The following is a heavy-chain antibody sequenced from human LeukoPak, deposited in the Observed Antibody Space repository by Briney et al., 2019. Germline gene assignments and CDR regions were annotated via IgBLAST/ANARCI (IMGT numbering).Heavy chain of an antibody. D-gene: IGHD3-10*01. Sequence: GGSLRLSCAASGFTFSSYAMSWVRQAPGKGLEWVSAISGSGGSTYYTDSVKGRFTISRDNSKNTLYLQMNSLRAEDTAVYYCAKEYDSGGYGANFDYWGQGTLVTVSS. CDR3: AKEYDSGGYGANFDY. CDR2: ISGSGGST. V-gene: IGHV3-23*01. J-gene: IGHJ4*02. CDR1: GFTFSSYA.